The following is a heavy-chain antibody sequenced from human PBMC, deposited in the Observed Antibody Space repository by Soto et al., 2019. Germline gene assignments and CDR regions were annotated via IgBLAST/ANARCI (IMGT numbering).Heavy chain of an antibody. V-gene: IGHV3-30-3*01. D-gene: IGHD3-10*01. Sequence: GGSLRLSCAASGFTFSSYAMHWVRQAPGKGLEWVAVIPYDGSNKYYADSVKGRFTISRDNSKNTLYLQMNSLRAEDTAVYYCARESCGSGSFPEDVWGQGTTVTVSS. CDR3: ARESCGSGSFPEDV. CDR1: GFTFSSYA. J-gene: IGHJ6*02. CDR2: IPYDGSNK.